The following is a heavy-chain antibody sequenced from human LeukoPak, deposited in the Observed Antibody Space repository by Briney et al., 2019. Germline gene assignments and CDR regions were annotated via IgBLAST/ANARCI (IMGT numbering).Heavy chain of an antibody. J-gene: IGHJ4*02. CDR1: GGSVNSGNYY. D-gene: IGHD3-22*01. CDR2: IYYSGST. V-gene: IGHV4-61*01. Sequence: SETLSLTCTVSGGSVNSGNYYWSWIRQPPGKGLEWIGFIYYSGSTNYNPSLKSRVTISVDTSKNQFSLKLSSVTAADTAVYYCARDPSGHFNYWGQGTLATVSS. CDR3: ARDPSGHFNY.